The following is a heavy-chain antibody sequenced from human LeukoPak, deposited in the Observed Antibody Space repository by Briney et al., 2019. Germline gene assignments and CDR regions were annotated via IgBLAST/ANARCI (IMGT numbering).Heavy chain of an antibody. D-gene: IGHD3-10*01. CDR1: GGSISSSSYY. CDR2: IYYSGST. V-gene: IGHV4-39*07. Sequence: SETLSLTCTVSGGSISSSSYYWGWIRQPPGKGLEWIGSIYYSGSTYYNPSLKSRVTISVDTSKNQFSLKLSSVTAADTAAYYCARLAYGSGSYSYYMDVWGKGTTVTISS. J-gene: IGHJ6*03. CDR3: ARLAYGSGSYSYYMDV.